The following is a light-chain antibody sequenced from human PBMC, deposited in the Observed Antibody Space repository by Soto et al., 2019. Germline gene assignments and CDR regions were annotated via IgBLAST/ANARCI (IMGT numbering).Light chain of an antibody. CDR2: AAS. V-gene: IGKV1-39*01. CDR3: QQSDSTPYP. CDR1: QSIRSY. Sequence: DIQMTQSPSSLSASVGDRVTITCRASQSIRSYLSWYQQKPGKAPNLLIYAASSLQSGVPSRFSGSGSGTDFALTISSLQPEDFATYYCQQSDSTPYPFGQGTYLEIK. J-gene: IGKJ2*01.